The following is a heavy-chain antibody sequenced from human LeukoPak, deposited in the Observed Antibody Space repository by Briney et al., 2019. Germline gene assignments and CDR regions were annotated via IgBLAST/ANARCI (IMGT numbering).Heavy chain of an antibody. CDR3: AREGAGDYGNFYYFDY. J-gene: IGHJ4*02. CDR1: GFTFSDYY. Sequence: GGSLRLSCAASGFTFSDYYMSWIRQAPGKGLGWVSYISSSSSYTNYADSVKGRFTISRDNAKNSLYLQMNSLRAEDTAVYYCAREGAGDYGNFYYFDYWGQGTLVTVSS. CDR2: ISSSSSYT. V-gene: IGHV3-11*06. D-gene: IGHD4-17*01.